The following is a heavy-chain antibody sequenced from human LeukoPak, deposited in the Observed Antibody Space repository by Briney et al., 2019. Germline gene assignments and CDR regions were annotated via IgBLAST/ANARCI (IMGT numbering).Heavy chain of an antibody. J-gene: IGHJ4*02. V-gene: IGHV4-38-2*02. CDR2: IYHSGST. Sequence: SETLSLTCIVSGYSISSGYYWGWIGQPPGKGLEWIGSIYHSGSTYYNPPLKSRVTISVDTSKNQFSLKLSSVTAADTAVYYCARDLLTMVRGVTGAIFDYWGQGTLVTVSS. CDR1: GYSISSGYY. D-gene: IGHD3-10*01. CDR3: ARDLLTMVRGVTGAIFDY.